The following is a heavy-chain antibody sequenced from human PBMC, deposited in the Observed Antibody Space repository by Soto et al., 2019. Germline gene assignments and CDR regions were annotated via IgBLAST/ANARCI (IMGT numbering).Heavy chain of an antibody. CDR2: IDSSTKYT. Sequence: QVQLVESGGGLVRPGGSLRLSCEASGFTFRDYYMTWFRQAPGKGLEWLSYIDSSTKYTNYADSVKGRFTISRDNAKNSLYLQMNILRADDTAVYYCAREFYYTMDVWGQGTMVTVSS. J-gene: IGHJ6*02. CDR3: AREFYYTMDV. V-gene: IGHV3-11*05. CDR1: GFTFRDYY.